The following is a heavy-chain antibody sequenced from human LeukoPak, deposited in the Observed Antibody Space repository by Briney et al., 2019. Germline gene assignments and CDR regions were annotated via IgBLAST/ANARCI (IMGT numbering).Heavy chain of an antibody. V-gene: IGHV5-51*01. Sequence: PGESLKISCKGSGYSFTSYWIGWVRQMPGKGLEWMGIIYPGDSDTRYSPSFQGQVTISADKSISTAYLQWSSLKASDTAMYYCARVVVPAAYYYYYYGMDVWGQGTTVTVSS. CDR1: GYSFTSYW. D-gene: IGHD2-2*01. CDR2: IYPGDSDT. CDR3: ARVVVPAAYYYYYYGMDV. J-gene: IGHJ6*02.